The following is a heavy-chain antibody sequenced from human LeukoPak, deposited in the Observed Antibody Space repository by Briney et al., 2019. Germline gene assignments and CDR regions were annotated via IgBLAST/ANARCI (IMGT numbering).Heavy chain of an antibody. CDR3: ARATTYDILTGYSDY. Sequence: GGSLRLSCAASGFTFDEYAMSWARQAPGKGLEWVSGINWNGGSTGYADSVKGRFTISRDNTKNSLFLQMNSLRAEDTAVYYCARATTYDILTGYSDYWGQGTLVTVSS. D-gene: IGHD3-9*01. CDR1: GFTFDEYA. V-gene: IGHV3-20*04. J-gene: IGHJ4*02. CDR2: INWNGGST.